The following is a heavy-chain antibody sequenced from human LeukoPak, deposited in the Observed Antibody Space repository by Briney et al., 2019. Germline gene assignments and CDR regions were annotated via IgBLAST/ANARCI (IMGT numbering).Heavy chain of an antibody. CDR2: IKQDGSTK. CDR3: TRDTDGSLDY. J-gene: IGHJ4*02. V-gene: IGHV3-7*01. D-gene: IGHD1-26*01. CDR1: GFTFSNSR. Sequence: GGSLRLSCAASGFTFSNSRMAWVRQAPGKGLEWVANIKQDGSTKHYADSLKGRFTISRDNPKNSLYLQMNNLRVDDTAVYYCTRDTDGSLDYWGQGILVTVAS.